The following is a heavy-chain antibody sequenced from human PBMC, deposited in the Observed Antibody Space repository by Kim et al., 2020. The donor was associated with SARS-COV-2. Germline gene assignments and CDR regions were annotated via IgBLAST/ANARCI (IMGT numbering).Heavy chain of an antibody. CDR3: ARGGQQLGYSSLFTINY. D-gene: IGHD6-13*01. J-gene: IGHJ4*02. CDR2: INTNTGNP. CDR1: GYTFTSYA. V-gene: IGHV7-4-1*02. Sequence: ASVKVSCKASGYTFTSYAMNWVRQAPGQGLEWMGWINTNTGNPTYAQGFTGRFVFSLDTSVSTAYLQISSLKAEDTAVYYCARGGQQLGYSSLFTINYWGQGTLVTVSS.